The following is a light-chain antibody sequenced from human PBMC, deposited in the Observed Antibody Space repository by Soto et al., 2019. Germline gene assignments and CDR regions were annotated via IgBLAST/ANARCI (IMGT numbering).Light chain of an antibody. Sequence: EIVLTQSPGTLSLSPGERATLSCSASQSVSSYLAWYQQKPGQAPRLLIYGVSSRATGIPDRFSGSGSGTDFTLTISRLEPEDFAVYYCQQYGSSPPWTFGQGTKVDIK. CDR2: GVS. V-gene: IGKV3-20*01. CDR1: QSVSSY. CDR3: QQYGSSPPWT. J-gene: IGKJ1*01.